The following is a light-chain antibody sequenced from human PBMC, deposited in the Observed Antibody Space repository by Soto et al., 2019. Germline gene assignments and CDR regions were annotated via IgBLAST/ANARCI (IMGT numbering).Light chain of an antibody. CDR1: QSISSY. J-gene: IGKJ1*01. CDR3: QQYDSYPRT. CDR2: DVS. V-gene: IGKV1-5*01. Sequence: DIQMTQSPSSLSASVGDRFTITCRASQSISSYLNWFQQKPGKAPKLLIYDVSSLESGVPSRFSGSGSGTEFTLTISSLQPDDFATYFCQQYDSYPRTFGQGTKVDIK.